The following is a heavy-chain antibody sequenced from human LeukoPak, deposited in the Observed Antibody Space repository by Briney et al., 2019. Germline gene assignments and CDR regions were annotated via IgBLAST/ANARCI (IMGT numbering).Heavy chain of an antibody. CDR2: IYYSGNS. Sequence: SQTLSLTCTVFGGSISSGGYYWSWIRQHPGKGLEWIGYIYYSGNSNYNPSLRSRVTISIDTSKNQFSLKLTSVTAADTAVYYCARDRSAAPADYWGQGTLVTVSS. CDR1: GGSISSGGYY. J-gene: IGHJ4*02. D-gene: IGHD6-13*01. CDR3: ARDRSAAPADY. V-gene: IGHV4-31*03.